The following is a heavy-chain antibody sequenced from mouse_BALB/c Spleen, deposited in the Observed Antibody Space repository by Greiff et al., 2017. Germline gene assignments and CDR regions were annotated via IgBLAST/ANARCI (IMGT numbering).Heavy chain of an antibody. CDR3: ARSDYGLFDY. V-gene: IGHV1-80*01. CDR2: IYPGDGDT. Sequence: VQLQQSGAELVRPGSSVKISCKASGYAFSSYWMNWVKQRPGQGLEWIGQIYPGDGDTNYNGKFKGKATLTADKSSSTAYMQLSSLTSEDSAVYFCARSDYGLFDYWGQGTTLTVSS. J-gene: IGHJ2*01. CDR1: GYAFSSYW. D-gene: IGHD1-1*02.